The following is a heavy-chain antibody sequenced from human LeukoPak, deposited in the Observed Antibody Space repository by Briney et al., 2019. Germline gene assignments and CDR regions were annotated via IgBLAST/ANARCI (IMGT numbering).Heavy chain of an antibody. V-gene: IGHV4-34*01. J-gene: IGHJ4*02. Sequence: SETLSLTCTVSGGSISSYYWSWIRQPPGKGLEWIGEINHSGSTNYNPSLKSRVTISVDTSKNQFSLKLSSVTAADTAVYYCARHYRQRYCSSTSCSRRWYFDYWSQGTLVTVSS. D-gene: IGHD2-2*01. CDR3: ARHYRQRYCSSTSCSRRWYFDY. CDR1: GGSISSYY. CDR2: INHSGST.